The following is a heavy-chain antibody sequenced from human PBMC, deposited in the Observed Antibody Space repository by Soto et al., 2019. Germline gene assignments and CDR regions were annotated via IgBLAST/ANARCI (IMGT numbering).Heavy chain of an antibody. V-gene: IGHV4-31*03. CDR3: ARDLLYRAVFEI. J-gene: IGHJ3*02. D-gene: IGHD3-3*01. Sequence: QVHLQESGPGLVKPSQTLSLTCTVSGGSLTSNGYYWSWIRQRPEKGLEWLGYIYYSGTTHFNPSLKSRLSISMDMFINQFSLNLTSVTAADTAVYFCARDLLYRAVFEIWGQGTLVTVSA. CDR1: GGSLTSNGYY. CDR2: IYYSGTT.